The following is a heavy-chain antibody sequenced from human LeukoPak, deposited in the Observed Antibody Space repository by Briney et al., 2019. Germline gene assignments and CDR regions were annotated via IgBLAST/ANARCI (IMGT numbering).Heavy chain of an antibody. J-gene: IGHJ4*02. CDR3: ARTQMGYFFDY. CDR1: GDSISTYF. V-gene: IGHV4-59*01. CDR2: ISYSGST. Sequence: SETLSLTCTVSGDSISTYFWSWIRQPAGKGLEWIGYISYSGSTNYKPSLKSRVTISVDTSKNQFSLKLSSVIAADTAVYYCARTQMGYFFDYWGQGTLVTVSS. D-gene: IGHD5-24*01.